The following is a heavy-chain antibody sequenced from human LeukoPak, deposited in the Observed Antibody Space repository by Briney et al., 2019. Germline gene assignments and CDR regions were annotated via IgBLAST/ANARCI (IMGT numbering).Heavy chain of an antibody. CDR1: GGSLSGYY. CDR3: ARACGDYYFDY. V-gene: IGHV4-34*01. J-gene: IGHJ4*02. D-gene: IGHD4-17*01. CDR2: INHSGST. Sequence: SETLSLTCAVYGGSLSGYYWSWIRQPPGKGLEWIGEINHSGSTNYNPSLKSRVAISVDTSKDQFSLKLSSVTAADTAVYYCARACGDYYFDYWGQGTLVTVSS.